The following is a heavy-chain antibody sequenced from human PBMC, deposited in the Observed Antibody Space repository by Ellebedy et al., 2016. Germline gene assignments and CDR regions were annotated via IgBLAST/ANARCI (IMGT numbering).Heavy chain of an antibody. V-gene: IGHV4-38-2*01. Sequence: GSLRFSCAASGFTFSNYWMSWVRQAPGKGLEWIGNFYHSGRTYYNPSLKSRVTISIDTSKNQVSLKLGSVTAADTAVYYCARKLSSGWSFDHWGQGTLVIVSS. CDR2: FYHSGRT. CDR1: GFTFSNYW. D-gene: IGHD6-19*01. J-gene: IGHJ4*02. CDR3: ARKLSSGWSFDH.